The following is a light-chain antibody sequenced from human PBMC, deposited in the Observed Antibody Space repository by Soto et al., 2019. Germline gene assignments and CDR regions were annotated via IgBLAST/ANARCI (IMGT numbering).Light chain of an antibody. J-gene: IGLJ2*01. CDR3: QSYDSSLSVVV. CDR1: SSNIGAGYD. CDR2: GNS. Sequence: QLVLTQLPSVSGAPGPRVTISCTGSSSNIGAGYDVHWYQQLPGTAPKLLIYGNSNRPSGVPDRFSGSKSGTSASLAITGLAAEYEADYYCQSYDSSLSVVVFGGGTKLTVL. V-gene: IGLV1-40*01.